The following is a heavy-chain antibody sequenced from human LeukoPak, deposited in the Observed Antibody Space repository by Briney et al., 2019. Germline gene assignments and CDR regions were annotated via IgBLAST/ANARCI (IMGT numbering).Heavy chain of an antibody. Sequence: PSETLSLTCTVSGGSISSSSYYWGWIRQPPGKGLEWIGSTYYSGSTYYNPSLKSRVTISVDTSKNQFSLKLSSVTAADTAVYYCATLWFGELFPVDYWGQGTLVTVSS. J-gene: IGHJ4*02. CDR1: GGSISSSSYY. D-gene: IGHD3-10*01. CDR2: TYYSGST. V-gene: IGHV4-39*01. CDR3: ATLWFGELFPVDY.